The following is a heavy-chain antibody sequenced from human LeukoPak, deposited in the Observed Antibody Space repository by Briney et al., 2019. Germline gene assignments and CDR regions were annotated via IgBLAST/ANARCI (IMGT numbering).Heavy chain of an antibody. J-gene: IGHJ5*02. CDR2: IYHSGST. CDR3: ARGRGPRIVVVTRERNWFDP. CDR1: GGSISSGGYS. Sequence: PSETLSLTCAVSGGSISSGGYSWSWIRQPPGKGLEWIGYIYHSGSTYYNPSLKSRVTISVDRSKNQFSLKLSSVTAADTAVYYCARGRGPRIVVVTRERNWFDPWGQGTLVTVSS. D-gene: IGHD3-22*01. V-gene: IGHV4-30-2*01.